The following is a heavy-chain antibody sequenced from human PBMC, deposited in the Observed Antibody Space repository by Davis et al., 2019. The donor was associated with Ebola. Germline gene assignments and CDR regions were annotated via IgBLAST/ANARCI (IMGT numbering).Heavy chain of an antibody. V-gene: IGHV1-46*01. D-gene: IGHD2-2*01. CDR1: GYTFTSYY. CDR2: INPSGGST. CDR3: ASPPEYCSSTSCPFGY. J-gene: IGHJ4*02. Sequence: AASVKVSCKASGYTFTSYYMHWVRQAPGQGLEWMGIINPSGGSTSYAQKFQGRVTMTRDTSTSTVYMELSSLRSDDTAVYYCASPPEYCSSTSCPFGYWGQGTLVTVSS.